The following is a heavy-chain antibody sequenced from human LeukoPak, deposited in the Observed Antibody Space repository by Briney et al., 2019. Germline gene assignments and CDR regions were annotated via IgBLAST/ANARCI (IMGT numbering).Heavy chain of an antibody. Sequence: SETLSLTCTVSGGSISSGSYYWSWIRQPAGKGLEWIGRIYTSGSTNYNPSLKSRVTMSLGTSKNQFSLKLSSVTAADTAVYFCARDVVAAAGTWDYWGQGTLVTVSS. CDR1: GGSISSGSYY. J-gene: IGHJ4*02. CDR3: ARDVVAAAGTWDY. D-gene: IGHD6-13*01. V-gene: IGHV4-61*02. CDR2: IYTSGST.